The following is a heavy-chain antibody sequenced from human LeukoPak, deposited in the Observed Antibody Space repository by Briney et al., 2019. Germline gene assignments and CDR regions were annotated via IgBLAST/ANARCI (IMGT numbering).Heavy chain of an antibody. D-gene: IGHD6-13*01. J-gene: IGHJ6*02. V-gene: IGHV1-69*13. CDR3: ARHSGHSSWYYGLDV. CDR1: GGTFSNHA. CDR2: IIPIDDST. Sequence: SVKVSCKASGGTFSNHAFSWVRQAPGQGLEWMGGIIPIDDSTNYVQKFQDRVMITADEATNIIYMELGSLKSEDTAEYYCARHSGHSSWYYGLDVWGQGTTVIVSS.